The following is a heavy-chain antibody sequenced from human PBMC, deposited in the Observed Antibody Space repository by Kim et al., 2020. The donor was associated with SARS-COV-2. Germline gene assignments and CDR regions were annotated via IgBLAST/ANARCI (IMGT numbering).Heavy chain of an antibody. CDR1: GFTFSSYA. V-gene: IGHV3-30*04. CDR3: ARDGSFLFSFPDY. J-gene: IGHJ4*02. D-gene: IGHD3-3*02. Sequence: GGSLRLSCAASGFTFSSYAMYWVRQAPGKGLEWVAVISFDGSNKYYADSVKGRFTISRDNSKNTLYLQMNSLRAEDTAVYYCARDGSFLFSFPDYWGQGTLVTVSS. CDR2: ISFDGSNK.